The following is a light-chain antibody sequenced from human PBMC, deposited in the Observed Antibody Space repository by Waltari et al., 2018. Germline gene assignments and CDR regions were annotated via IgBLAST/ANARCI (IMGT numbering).Light chain of an antibody. Sequence: DIQMTQSPSTLSASVGDRVTITCRASQIISTWLAWYQQEPGKAPKLLVYKASGLESGVPSRFSGSGSGTEFTLTISSLQPDDFATYYCQQYNDDPLTFGGGTKVEIK. CDR2: KAS. V-gene: IGKV1-5*03. J-gene: IGKJ4*01. CDR1: QIISTW. CDR3: QQYNDDPLT.